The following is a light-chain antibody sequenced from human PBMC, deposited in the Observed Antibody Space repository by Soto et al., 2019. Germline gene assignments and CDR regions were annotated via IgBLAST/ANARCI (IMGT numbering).Light chain of an antibody. CDR1: SSEVDGYNH. Sequence: QSVLTQPASVSGSPGQSITISCTGTSSEVDGYNHVSWYHHHPGKAPKLLIYDDSHRPSGVSNRFSGSKSGNTASLTISVLQAEDEADYYCSSYTSNSHYVFGTGTKVTV. J-gene: IGLJ1*01. V-gene: IGLV2-14*03. CDR3: SSYTSNSHYV. CDR2: DDS.